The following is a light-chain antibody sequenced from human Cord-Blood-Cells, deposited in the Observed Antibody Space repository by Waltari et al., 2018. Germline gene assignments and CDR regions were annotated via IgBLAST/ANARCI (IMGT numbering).Light chain of an antibody. CDR1: QSVSSY. Sequence: EIVFTQSPATLSLSPGERATISCRASQSVSSYLAWYQQKPGQAPRLLIYDASNRATGIPARFSGSGSGTDFTLTISSLEPEDFAVYYCQQRSNWPPYTFGQGTKLEIK. CDR3: QQRSNWPPYT. J-gene: IGKJ2*01. V-gene: IGKV3-11*01. CDR2: DAS.